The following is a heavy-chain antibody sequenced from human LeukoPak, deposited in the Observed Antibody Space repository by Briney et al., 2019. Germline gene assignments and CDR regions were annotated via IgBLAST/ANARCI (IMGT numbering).Heavy chain of an antibody. Sequence: SETLSLTCTVSGGSISSGDYYWGWIRQPPGKGLEWIGYIYYSGSTYHNPSLKSRVTISVDTSKNQFSLKLSSVTAADTAVYYCARVRYSSGSGTYHLDIWGQGTMVTVSS. D-gene: IGHD3-10*01. CDR1: GGSISSGDYY. CDR3: ARVRYSSGSGTYHLDI. V-gene: IGHV4-30-4*01. J-gene: IGHJ3*02. CDR2: IYYSGST.